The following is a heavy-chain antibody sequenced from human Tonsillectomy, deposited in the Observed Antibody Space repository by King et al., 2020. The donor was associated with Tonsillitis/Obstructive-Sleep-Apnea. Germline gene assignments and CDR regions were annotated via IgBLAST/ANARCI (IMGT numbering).Heavy chain of an antibody. CDR2: ISYDGSTK. D-gene: IGHD2/OR15-2a*01. J-gene: IGHJ6*03. Sequence: VQLVESGGGVVQPGRSLRLSCAASGFAFIDYAMHWVRQAPDKGLEWVAVISYDGSTKFYTDSVKGRFTISRDNSRNTLYLQMNSLRTEDTAMYYCARDGEYDVNYYYMDVWGKGTTDTVSS. CDR3: ARDGEYDVNYYYMDV. CDR1: GFAFIDYA. V-gene: IGHV3-30*04.